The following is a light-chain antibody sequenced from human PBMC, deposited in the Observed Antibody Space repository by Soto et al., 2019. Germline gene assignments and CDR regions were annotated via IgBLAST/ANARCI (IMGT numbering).Light chain of an antibody. CDR2: GAS. CDR3: QQRSDSIT. J-gene: IGKJ5*01. V-gene: IGKV3-15*01. Sequence: EIVMTQSPATLSVSPGEGATLSCRASQSISSNLAWYQQKPGQAPRLLIYGASTRASGIPARVSGRGSGADFTLTISSLEPEDFAVYYCQQRSDSITFGQGTRLEIK. CDR1: QSISSN.